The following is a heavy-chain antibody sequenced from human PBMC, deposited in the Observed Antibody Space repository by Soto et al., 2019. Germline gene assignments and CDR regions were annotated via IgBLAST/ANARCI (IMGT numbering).Heavy chain of an antibody. CDR1: GFTGSSNY. V-gene: IGHV3-53*01. D-gene: IGHD3-22*01. Sequence: GGSLRLSCAASGFTGSSNYMSWVRQAPGKGLEWVSVIYSGGSTYYADSVKGRFTISRDNSKNTLYLQMNSLRAEDTAVYYCARDKMYYDSSGQYYYYYGMDVWGQGTTVTVSS. J-gene: IGHJ6*02. CDR2: IYSGGST. CDR3: ARDKMYYDSSGQYYYYYGMDV.